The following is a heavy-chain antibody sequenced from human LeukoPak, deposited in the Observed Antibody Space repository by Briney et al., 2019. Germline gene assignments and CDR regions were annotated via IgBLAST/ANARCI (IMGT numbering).Heavy chain of an antibody. D-gene: IGHD3-22*01. Sequence: GGSLRLSCAASGFTFSSYAMHWVRQAPGKGLEWVAVISYDGSNKYYADSVKGRFTISRDNSKNTLYLQMNSLRAEDTAVYYCVPDIVVVITCVFDYWGQGTLVTVSS. V-gene: IGHV3-30-3*01. CDR2: ISYDGSNK. CDR3: VPDIVVVITCVFDY. J-gene: IGHJ4*02. CDR1: GFTFSSYA.